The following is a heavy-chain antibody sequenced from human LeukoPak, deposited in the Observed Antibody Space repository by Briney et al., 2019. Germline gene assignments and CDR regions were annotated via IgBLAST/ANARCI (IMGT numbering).Heavy chain of an antibody. CDR3: ARGGLAGYFPTIPRFFGFGY. Sequence: ASVKVSCKASGGTFSSYALSWVRQAPGQGLEWMGGIIPIFGTAHYAQKFQGRVTITPHESTSTAYMELSSLRSEDTAVYYCARGGLAGYFPTIPRFFGFGYWGQGTLVTVSS. J-gene: IGHJ4*02. V-gene: IGHV1-69*13. D-gene: IGHD3-9*01. CDR1: GGTFSSYA. CDR2: IIPIFGTA.